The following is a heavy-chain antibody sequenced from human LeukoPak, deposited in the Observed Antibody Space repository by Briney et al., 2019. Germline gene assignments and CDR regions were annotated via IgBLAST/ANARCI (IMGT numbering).Heavy chain of an antibody. V-gene: IGHV3-64*01. CDR1: GFTFRNYA. D-gene: IGHD1-26*01. CDR2: ISSDGGST. Sequence: GGSLRLSCAASGFTFRNYAMHWVRRAAGKGLEYVSAISSDGGSTYYANSVKGRFTISRDNSKNTLFLQLGSLRLEDMAVYYCARALVGATVDYWGQGTPVTVSS. CDR3: ARALVGATVDY. J-gene: IGHJ4*02.